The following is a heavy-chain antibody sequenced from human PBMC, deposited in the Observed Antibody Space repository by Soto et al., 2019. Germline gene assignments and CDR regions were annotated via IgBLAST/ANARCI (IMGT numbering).Heavy chain of an antibody. CDR2: IIPIIGIA. J-gene: IGHJ4*02. D-gene: IGHD6-19*01. CDR3: AREPSTYSIGLYFDY. Sequence: ASVKVSCKASGGTFSRYSITWVRRAPGHGLEWIGRIIPIIGIASYAQKFQGRVTITADESTSTAYMELSSLRSDDTAVYYCAREPSTYSIGLYFDYWGQGTLVTVSS. CDR1: GGTFSRYS. V-gene: IGHV1-69*04.